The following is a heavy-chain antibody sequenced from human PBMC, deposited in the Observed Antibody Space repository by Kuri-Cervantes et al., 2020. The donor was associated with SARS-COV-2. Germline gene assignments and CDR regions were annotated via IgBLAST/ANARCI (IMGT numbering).Heavy chain of an antibody. CDR2: ISSNGGST. V-gene: IGHV3-64D*08. CDR1: GFTLSSYA. Sequence: GGSLRLSCSASGFTLSSYAMHWVRQAPGKGLEYVSAISSNGGSTYYADSVKGRFTISRDNSKNTLYLQMSSLRAEDTAVYYCARDRDSNGWLGAYDIWGQGTMVTVSS. CDR3: ARDRDSNGWLGAYDI. J-gene: IGHJ3*02. D-gene: IGHD6-19*01.